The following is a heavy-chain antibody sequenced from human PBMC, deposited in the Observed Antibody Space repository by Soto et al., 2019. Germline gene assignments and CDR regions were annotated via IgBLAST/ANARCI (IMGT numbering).Heavy chain of an antibody. J-gene: IGHJ4*02. CDR1: GFTFSSYA. CDR3: ARISNKGFLLKPKKGNFDY. D-gene: IGHD3-3*01. Sequence: GGSLRLSCAASGFTFSSYAMHWVRQAPGKGLEWVAVISYDGSNKYYADSVKGRFTISRDNSKNTLYLQMNSLRAEDTAVYYCARISNKGFLLKPKKGNFDYWGQGTLVTVSS. CDR2: ISYDGSNK. V-gene: IGHV3-30-3*01.